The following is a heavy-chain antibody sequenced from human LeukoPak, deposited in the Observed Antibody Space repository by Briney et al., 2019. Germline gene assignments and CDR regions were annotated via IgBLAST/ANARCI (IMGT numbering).Heavy chain of an antibody. V-gene: IGHV3-48*03. Sequence: PGGSLRLSCAASGFTFSSYEMNWVRQAPGKGLEWVSYISSSGSTIYYADSVKGRFTISRDNAKNSLYLQMNSLRAEDTAVYYCARLLSSGWDDFDYWGQGTPVTVSS. CDR2: ISSSGSTI. CDR1: GFTFSSYE. CDR3: ARLLSSGWDDFDY. D-gene: IGHD6-19*01. J-gene: IGHJ4*02.